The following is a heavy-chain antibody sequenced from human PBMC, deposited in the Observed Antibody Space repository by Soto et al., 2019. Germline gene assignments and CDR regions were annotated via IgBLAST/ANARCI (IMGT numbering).Heavy chain of an antibody. CDR2: IYHSGNT. Sequence: NPSETLSLTCAVSGGSISSDTYSWNWLRQPPGKGLEWIGYIYHSGNTYYNASLKSRVTISVDRSKNQFSLNLSSVTAADKAVYCCARGGTAVNTGFDYWGQGTPVTVSS. CDR1: GGSISSDTYS. V-gene: IGHV4-30-2*01. D-gene: IGHD4-17*01. CDR3: ARGGTAVNTGFDY. J-gene: IGHJ4*02.